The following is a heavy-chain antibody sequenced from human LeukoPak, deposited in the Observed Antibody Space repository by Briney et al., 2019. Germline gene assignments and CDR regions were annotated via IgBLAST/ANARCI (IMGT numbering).Heavy chain of an antibody. J-gene: IGHJ4*02. Sequence: PPGGSLRLSCAASGFTFTNYALHWVRQAPGKGLEWVAVISYDGTNKYYADSVKGRFTISRDNAKNTLFLQMNSLRADDTAVYYCASALGGQGGHWGQGTLVTVSS. CDR2: ISYDGTNK. D-gene: IGHD1-26*01. CDR3: ASALGGQGGH. V-gene: IGHV3-30-3*01. CDR1: GFTFTNYA.